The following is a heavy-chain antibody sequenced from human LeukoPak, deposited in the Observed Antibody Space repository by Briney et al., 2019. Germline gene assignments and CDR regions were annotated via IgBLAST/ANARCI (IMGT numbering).Heavy chain of an antibody. J-gene: IGHJ6*02. CDR1: GGSISRGVYY. D-gene: IGHD6-19*01. CDR3: ARDVKSSGYNYYGMDV. CDR2: IYYSGST. V-gene: IGHV4-31*03. Sequence: KPSQTLSLTCTVSGGSISRGVYYWTWIRQHPGRGLAWIGYIYYSGSTYYNPSLKSRVSISVDTSKNQFSLKVSSVTAADTAVYYCARDVKSSGYNYYGMDVWGQGTTVTVSS.